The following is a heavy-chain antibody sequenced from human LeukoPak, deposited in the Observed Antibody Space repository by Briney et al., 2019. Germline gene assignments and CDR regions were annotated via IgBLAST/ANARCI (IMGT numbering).Heavy chain of an antibody. CDR3: ASAFTIFGVVMPDY. D-gene: IGHD3-3*01. Sequence: GGSLRLSCAASGFTFSSYEMNWVRQAPGKGLEWVSYISSSGSTIYYADSVKGRFTISRDNSKNTLYLQMNSLRAEDTAVYYCASAFTIFGVVMPDYWGQGTLVTVSS. V-gene: IGHV3-48*03. CDR2: ISSSGSTI. J-gene: IGHJ4*02. CDR1: GFTFSSYE.